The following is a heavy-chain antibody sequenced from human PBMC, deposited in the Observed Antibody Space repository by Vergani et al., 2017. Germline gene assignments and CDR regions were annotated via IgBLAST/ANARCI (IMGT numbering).Heavy chain of an antibody. CDR3: AKNLVVRXVIMNYYYYYGMDV. J-gene: IGHJ6*02. V-gene: IGHV3-30*02. D-gene: IGHD3-10*01. CDR2: IRYDGSNK. CDR1: GFTFSSYG. Sequence: QVQLVESGGGVVQPGGSLILSCAASGFTFSSYGMHWVRQAPGKGLEWVAFIRYDGSNKYYADSVKGRFTISRDNSKNTLYLQMNSLRAEDTAVYYCAKNLVVRXVIMNYYYYYGMDVWGQGTTVTVSS.